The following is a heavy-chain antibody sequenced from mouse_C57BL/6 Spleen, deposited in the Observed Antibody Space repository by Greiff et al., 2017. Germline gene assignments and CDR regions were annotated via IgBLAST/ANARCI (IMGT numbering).Heavy chain of an antibody. V-gene: IGHV1-12*01. D-gene: IGHD3-2*02. CDR1: GYTFTSYN. CDR2: IYPGNGDT. J-gene: IGHJ4*01. Sequence: LQQSGAELVRPGASVKMSCKASGYTFTSYNMHWVKQTTRQGLEWIGAIYPGNGDTSYNQKFKGKATLTVDKSSSTAYMQLSSLTSEDSAVYFCAIDSSGPGAMDYWGQGTSVTVSS. CDR3: AIDSSGPGAMDY.